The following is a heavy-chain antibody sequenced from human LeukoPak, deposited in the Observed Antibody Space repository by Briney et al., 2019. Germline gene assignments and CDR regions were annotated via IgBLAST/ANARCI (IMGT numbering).Heavy chain of an antibody. V-gene: IGHV4-34*01. CDR1: GGSFSGYY. Sequence: SETLSLTCAVYGGSFSGYYWSWIRQPPGKGLEWIGEINHSGSTNYNPSLKSRVTISVDTSKNQFSLKLSSVTAADTAVYYCARGSASGDFWSGYYKSYYYMDVWGKGTTVTVSS. CDR2: INHSGST. J-gene: IGHJ6*03. D-gene: IGHD3-3*01. CDR3: ARGSASGDFWSGYYKSYYYMDV.